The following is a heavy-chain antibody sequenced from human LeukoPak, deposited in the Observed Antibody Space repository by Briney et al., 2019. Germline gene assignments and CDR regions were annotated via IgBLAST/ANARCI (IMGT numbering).Heavy chain of an antibody. CDR1: GVSISTHFYY. J-gene: IGHJ3*02. CDR3: ARVWSGYGAFDI. CDR2: MYYRGST. D-gene: IGHD3-3*01. Sequence: SETLSLTYTVSGVSISTHFYYWGWIRQTPGKALEWIGNMYYRGSTYYNPSLNSRVSMSLDTSKNQFSLRLSSVTAADTAVYYCARVWSGYGAFDIWGQGTMVTVSS. V-gene: IGHV4-39*07.